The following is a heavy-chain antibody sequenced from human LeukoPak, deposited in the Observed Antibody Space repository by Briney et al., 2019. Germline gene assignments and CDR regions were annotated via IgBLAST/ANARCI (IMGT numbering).Heavy chain of an antibody. J-gene: IGHJ4*02. Sequence: GGSLRLSCAASGFTFSSYAMSWVRQAPGKGLEWVSGITASGGNTYYADSVKGRFTISRDNSKDTLYLQMDSLRAEDTAVYFCAKVSSGILRGNFDYWGQGTLVTVSS. CDR1: GFTFSSYA. D-gene: IGHD2-8*01. CDR2: ITASGGNT. CDR3: AKVSSGILRGNFDY. V-gene: IGHV3-23*01.